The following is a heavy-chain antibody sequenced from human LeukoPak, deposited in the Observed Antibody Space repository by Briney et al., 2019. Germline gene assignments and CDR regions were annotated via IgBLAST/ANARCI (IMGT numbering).Heavy chain of an antibody. CDR3: ARGQKQLWLHKDY. Sequence: PGGSLSLSCAASGFSFSSYNMNWGRRAPGKGLEGGSTIIGSGNYIFYADSVKGRFTISRDNAKNSLYLQMNSLRAEDTAVYYCARGQKQLWLHKDYWGQGTLVTVSS. D-gene: IGHD5-18*01. V-gene: IGHV3-21*01. CDR1: GFSFSSYN. J-gene: IGHJ4*02. CDR2: IIGSGNYI.